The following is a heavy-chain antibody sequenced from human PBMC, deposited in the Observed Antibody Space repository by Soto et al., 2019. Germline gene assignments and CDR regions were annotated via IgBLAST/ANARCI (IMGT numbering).Heavy chain of an antibody. V-gene: IGHV3-30-3*01. D-gene: IGHD3-3*01. CDR3: PRVRITILGVVIPPTWSAP. Sequence: PGGSLRLSCAASGFTFSSYAMHWVRQAPGKGLEWVAVISYDGSNKYYADSVKGRFTISRDNSKNTLYLQKNSLRAEDTAVYYIPRVRITILGVVIPPTWSAPWAREPWSPSPQ. CDR2: ISYDGSNK. J-gene: IGHJ5*02. CDR1: GFTFSSYA.